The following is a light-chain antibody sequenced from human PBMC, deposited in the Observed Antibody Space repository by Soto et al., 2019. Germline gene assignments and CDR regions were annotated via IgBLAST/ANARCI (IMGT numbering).Light chain of an antibody. CDR1: SSDVGGYNH. CDR3: SSFTSTSTHYV. Sequence: QSALTQPASVSGSPGQSITISCTGTSSDVGGYNHVSWYQQHPGKAPKVMIYGVSNRPSGVSNRFSGSKSGNTASLTISGLRAEHEGDYYCSSFTSTSTHYVFGTGTKLTVL. CDR2: GVS. J-gene: IGLJ1*01. V-gene: IGLV2-14*01.